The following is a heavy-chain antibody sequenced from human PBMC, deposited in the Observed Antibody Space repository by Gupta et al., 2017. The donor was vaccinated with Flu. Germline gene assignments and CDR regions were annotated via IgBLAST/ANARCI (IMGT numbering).Heavy chain of an antibody. Sequence: EVQLVQSEGALVQPGGCLRLSCVISGFSVSTNYLGWVRQTPEKGLECVSIIYTAGSKFYEDYVKGRFTVSKDNSRNTLYLEMNSLRVEETALYYGASRGGFGDYGICDYWGKGTLGSVTS. CDR3: ASRGGFGDYGICDY. D-gene: IGHD3-16*01. V-gene: IGHV3-53*01. J-gene: IGHJ4*02. CDR2: IYTAGSK. CDR1: GFSVSTNY.